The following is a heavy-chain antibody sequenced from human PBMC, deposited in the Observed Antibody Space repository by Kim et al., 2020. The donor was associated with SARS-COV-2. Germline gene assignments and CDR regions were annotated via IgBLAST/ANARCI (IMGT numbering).Heavy chain of an antibody. D-gene: IGHD2-15*01. CDR1: GGSISSGGYY. Sequence: SETLSLTCTVSGGSISSGGYYWSWIRQHPGKGLEWIGYIYYSGSTYYNPSLKSRVTISVDTSKNQFSLKLSSVTAADTAVYYCARDGAYCSGGSCYSSYGMDVWGQGTTVTVSS. CDR3: ARDGAYCSGGSCYSSYGMDV. V-gene: IGHV4-31*03. CDR2: IYYSGST. J-gene: IGHJ6*02.